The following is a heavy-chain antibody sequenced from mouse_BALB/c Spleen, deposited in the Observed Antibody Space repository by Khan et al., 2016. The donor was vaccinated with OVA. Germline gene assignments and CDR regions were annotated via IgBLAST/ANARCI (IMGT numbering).Heavy chain of an antibody. CDR1: GYPLTSYW. J-gene: IGHJ3*01. CDR3: ARSFLYGSSTWFGY. CDR2: IDPSDNYT. Sequence: QVQLQQPGAELVKPGASVKLSCKASGYPLTSYWLHWVKQRPGQGLEWIGEIDPSDNYTNYNQKFKGKAPLTVDKSSSLTHMQLSSLTSADYAVYYCARSFLYGSSTWFGYWGQGTLVTVSA. V-gene: IGHV1-69*02. D-gene: IGHD1-1*01.